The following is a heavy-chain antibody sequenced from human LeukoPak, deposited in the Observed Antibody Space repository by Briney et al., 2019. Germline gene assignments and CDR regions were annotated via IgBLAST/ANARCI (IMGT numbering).Heavy chain of an antibody. CDR2: IYSSGST. Sequence: GGSLRLSCAASGFTVSSNYMSWVRQAPGKGLEWVAVIYSSGSTYYAHSVKGRFTISSDSSKNQLYLKMNNLRAEDTAKYYCASASPANDYWGQGTVVTVSS. CDR1: GFTVSSNY. D-gene: IGHD2-2*01. CDR3: ASASPANDY. V-gene: IGHV3-53*01. J-gene: IGHJ4*02.